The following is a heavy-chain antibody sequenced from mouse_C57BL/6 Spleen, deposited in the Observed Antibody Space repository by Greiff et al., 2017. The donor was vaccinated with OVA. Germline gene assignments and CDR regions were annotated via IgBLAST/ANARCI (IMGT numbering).Heavy chain of an antibody. V-gene: IGHV1-82*01. CDR3: AREPITTSYFDY. CDR1: GYAFSSSW. J-gene: IGHJ2*01. CDR2: IYPGDGDT. Sequence: QVQLQQSGPELVKPGASVKISCKASGYAFSSSWMNWVTQRPGKGLEWLGRIYPGDGDTNYNGKFKGKATLTADKSSSTAYMQLSSLTSEDSAVYFCAREPITTSYFDYWGQGTTLTVSS. D-gene: IGHD1-1*01.